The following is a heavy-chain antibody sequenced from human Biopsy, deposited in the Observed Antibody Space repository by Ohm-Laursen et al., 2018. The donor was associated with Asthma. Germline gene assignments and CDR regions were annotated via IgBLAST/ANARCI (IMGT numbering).Heavy chain of an antibody. CDR2: IYYSGNT. Sequence: SETLSLTCAVSGDSISSNSWWTWVRQSPGRGLEWIGEIYYSGNTNYHPSLKGRVTISVAKSKNQFSLRLTSVTAADTAVYYCARAIGTGDWYFDVWGRGTLVTVSS. CDR1: GDSISSNSW. V-gene: IGHV4-4*02. CDR3: ARAIGTGDWYFDV. J-gene: IGHJ2*01. D-gene: IGHD1-1*01.